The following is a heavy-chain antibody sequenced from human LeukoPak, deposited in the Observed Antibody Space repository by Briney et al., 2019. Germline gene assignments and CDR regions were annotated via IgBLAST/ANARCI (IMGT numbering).Heavy chain of an antibody. J-gene: IGHJ4*02. V-gene: IGHV3-30-3*01. CDR2: ISYDGSNK. Sequence: GGSLRLSCAASGFTFSSYAMHWVRQAPGKGLEWVAVISYDGSNKYYADSVKGRFTISRDNSKNTPYLQMNSLRAEDTAVYYCARGKHSSSWSLFYFDYWGQGTLVTVSS. D-gene: IGHD6-13*01. CDR1: GFTFSSYA. CDR3: ARGKHSSSWSLFYFDY.